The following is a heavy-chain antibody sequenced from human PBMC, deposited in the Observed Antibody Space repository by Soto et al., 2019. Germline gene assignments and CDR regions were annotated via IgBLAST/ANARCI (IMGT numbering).Heavy chain of an antibody. J-gene: IGHJ3*02. CDR3: SSLVRGIALGAFDI. CDR1: GFTFSSYA. D-gene: IGHD2-21*01. V-gene: IGHV3-30-3*01. CDR2: ISYDGSNK. Sequence: QVQLVESGGGVVQPGRSLRLSCAASGFTFSSYAMHWVRQAPGKGLEWVAVISYDGSNKYYADSVKGRFTISRDNSKNTLNLQRAGVRAVDTCVCCWSSLVRGIALGAFDIWGQGTLVTVSS.